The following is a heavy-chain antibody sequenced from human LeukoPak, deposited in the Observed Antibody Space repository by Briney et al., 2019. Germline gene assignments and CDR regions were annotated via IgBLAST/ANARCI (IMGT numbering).Heavy chain of an antibody. Sequence: GGSLRLSCAASGFTFSSYAMSWVRQAPGKGLEWVSAISGSGGSTYYADSVKGRFTISRDNSKNTLYLQMNSLRAEDTAVYYCAKDPVYYDSSGYSSYFDYWGQGTQVTVSS. V-gene: IGHV3-23*01. CDR1: GFTFSSYA. D-gene: IGHD3-22*01. J-gene: IGHJ4*02. CDR3: AKDPVYYDSSGYSSYFDY. CDR2: ISGSGGST.